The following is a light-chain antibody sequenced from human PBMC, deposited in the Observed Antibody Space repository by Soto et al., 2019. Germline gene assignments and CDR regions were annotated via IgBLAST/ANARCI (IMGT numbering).Light chain of an antibody. J-gene: IGLJ2*01. CDR2: DVS. CDR3: SSYTSSSPLVV. Sequence: QSALTQPASVSGSPGQSITISCTGTSSDVGNYNYVSWYQQHPDKAPKLMIYDVSNRPSGVSNRFSGSKSGNTASLTISGLQAEDEADYYCSSYTSSSPLVVFGGGTKLTVL. V-gene: IGLV2-14*01. CDR1: SSDVGNYNY.